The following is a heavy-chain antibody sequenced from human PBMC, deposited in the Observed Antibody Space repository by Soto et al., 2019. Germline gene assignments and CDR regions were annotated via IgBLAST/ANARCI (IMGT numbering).Heavy chain of an antibody. D-gene: IGHD3-22*01. CDR2: IVPIFGTP. V-gene: IGHV1-69*01. CDR3: ARATSGYYHDAFDI. J-gene: IGHJ3*02. CDR1: GGTFPSDT. Sequence: QMQLMQSGSEVKKPGSSVKVSCKATGGTFPSDTISWVRQAPGQGLEWMGGIVPIFGTPNYAQKFQGRVTITADGSTNTRYMEMSSLRTGGTGGFFRARATSGYYHDAFDIWGQGTLVTVSS.